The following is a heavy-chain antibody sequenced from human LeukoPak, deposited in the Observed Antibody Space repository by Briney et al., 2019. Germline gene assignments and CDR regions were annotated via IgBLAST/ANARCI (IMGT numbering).Heavy chain of an antibody. CDR3: ARHASRRTLGSDY. Sequence: SETLSLTCAVSGYSISSGYYWGWIRQPPGKGLEWIGSIYHSGSTYYNPSLKSRVTISVDTSKNQFSLKLSSVTAADTAVYYCARHASRRTLGSDYWGQGTLVTVSS. CDR1: GYSISSGYY. J-gene: IGHJ4*02. CDR2: IYHSGST. V-gene: IGHV4-38-2*01. D-gene: IGHD1-26*01.